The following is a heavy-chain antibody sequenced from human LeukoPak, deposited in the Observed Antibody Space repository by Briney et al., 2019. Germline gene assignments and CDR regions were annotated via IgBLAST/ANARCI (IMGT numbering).Heavy chain of an antibody. Sequence: SETLSLTCAVYGGSFSGYYWSWIRQPPGKGLEWIGEINHSGSTNYNPSLKSRVTISVDTSKNQFSLKLSSVTAADTAVYYCARIVEMATTLSMVGDAFDIWCQGTMVTVSS. CDR2: INHSGST. D-gene: IGHD5-24*01. J-gene: IGHJ3*02. CDR1: GGSFSGYY. V-gene: IGHV4-34*01. CDR3: ARIVEMATTLSMVGDAFDI.